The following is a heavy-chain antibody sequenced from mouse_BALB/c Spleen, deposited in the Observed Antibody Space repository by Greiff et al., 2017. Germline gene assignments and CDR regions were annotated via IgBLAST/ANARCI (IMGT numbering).Heavy chain of an antibody. CDR1: GFSLTSYG. CDR2: IWAGGST. CDR3: ARDLHYYGSRRYFDV. V-gene: IGHV2-9*02. J-gene: IGHJ1*01. Sequence: QVQLKESGPGLVAPSQSLSITCTVSGFSLTSYGVHWVRQPPGKGLEWLGVIWAGGSTNYNSALMSRLSISKDNSKSQVFLKMNSLQTDDTAMYYCARDLHYYGSRRYFDVWGAGTTVTVSS. D-gene: IGHD1-1*01.